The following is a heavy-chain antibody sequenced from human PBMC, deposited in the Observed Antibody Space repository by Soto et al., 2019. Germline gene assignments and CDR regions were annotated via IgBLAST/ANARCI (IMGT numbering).Heavy chain of an antibody. CDR1: GLTFSSYA. V-gene: IGHV3-30-3*01. CDR2: ISYDGSNK. J-gene: IGHJ6*02. CDR3: ARGGGRDYYYGMDV. Sequence: GGSLRLSCAASGLTFSSYAMHCVRQAPGKGLEWVAVISYDGSNKYYADSVKGRFTISRDNSKNTLYLQMNSLRAEDTAVYYCARGGGRDYYYGMDVWGQGTTVTVSS. D-gene: IGHD3-16*01.